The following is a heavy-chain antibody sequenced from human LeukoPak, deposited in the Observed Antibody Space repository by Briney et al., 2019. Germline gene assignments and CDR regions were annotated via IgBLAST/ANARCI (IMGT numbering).Heavy chain of an antibody. Sequence: PGRSLRLSCAASGFTFSSYAMHWVRQAPGKGLEWVAVIPYDGSNKYYADSVKGRFTISRDNSKNTLYLQMNSLRAEDTAVYYCARRGIAVAGTSITLNYFDYWGQGTLVTVSS. V-gene: IGHV3-30-3*01. CDR2: IPYDGSNK. CDR1: GFTFSSYA. D-gene: IGHD6-19*01. J-gene: IGHJ4*02. CDR3: ARRGIAVAGTSITLNYFDY.